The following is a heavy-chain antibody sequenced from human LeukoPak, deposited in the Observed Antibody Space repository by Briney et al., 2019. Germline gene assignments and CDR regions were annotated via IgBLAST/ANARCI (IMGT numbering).Heavy chain of an antibody. D-gene: IGHD2-2*01. CDR1: GGSISSSSYY. CDR2: IYYSGST. V-gene: IGHV4-39*01. Sequence: SETLSLTCTVSGGSISSSSYYWGWIRQPPGKGLEWIGSIYYSGSTYYNPSLKSRVTISVDTSKNQFSLKLSSVTAADTAVYYCARQGLLRPIVVVPAAPDYWGQGTLVTVSS. J-gene: IGHJ4*02. CDR3: ARQGLLRPIVVVPAAPDY.